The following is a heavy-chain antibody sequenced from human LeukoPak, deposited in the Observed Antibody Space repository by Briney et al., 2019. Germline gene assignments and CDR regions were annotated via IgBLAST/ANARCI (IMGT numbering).Heavy chain of an antibody. CDR1: GGTFSSYA. D-gene: IGHD6-13*01. CDR3: ARPESDSSSWYVF. V-gene: IGHV1-69*05. CDR2: IIPIFGTA. Sequence: SVKVSCKASGGTFSSYAISWVRQAPGQGLEWVGGIIPIFGTANYAQKFQGRVTITTDESTSTAYMELSSLRSEGTAVYYCARPESDSSSWYVFWGQGTLVTVSS. J-gene: IGHJ4*02.